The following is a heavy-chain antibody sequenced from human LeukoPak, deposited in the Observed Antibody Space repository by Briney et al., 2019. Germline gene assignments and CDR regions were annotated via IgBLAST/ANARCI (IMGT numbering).Heavy chain of an antibody. CDR1: GFTFSSYE. V-gene: IGHV3-48*03. D-gene: IGHD3-9*01. Sequence: GGSLRLSCAASGFTFSSYEMNWVRQAPGKGLEWVSYISSSGGTIYYADSVKGRFTISRDNAKNSLYLQMNSLRAEDTAVYYCASPGEDILTGYYKFYWGQGTLVTVSS. J-gene: IGHJ4*02. CDR3: ASPGEDILTGYYKFY. CDR2: ISSSGGTI.